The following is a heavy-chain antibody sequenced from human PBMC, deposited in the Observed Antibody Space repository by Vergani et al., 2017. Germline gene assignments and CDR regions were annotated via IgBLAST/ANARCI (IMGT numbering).Heavy chain of an antibody. CDR2: ISSSSSTI. J-gene: IGHJ6*02. V-gene: IGHV3-48*04. Sequence: APGKGLEWVSYISSSSSTIYYADSVKGRFTISRDNAKNSLYLQMNSLRAEDTAVYYCARNIGTDCSGDSCYYYYYGMDVWGQGTTVTVSS. D-gene: IGHD2-15*01. CDR3: ARNIGTDCSGDSCYYYYYGMDV.